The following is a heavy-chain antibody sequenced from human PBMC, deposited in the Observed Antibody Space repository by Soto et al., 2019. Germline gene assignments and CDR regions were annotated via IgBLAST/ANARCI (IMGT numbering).Heavy chain of an antibody. J-gene: IGHJ4*02. Sequence: SETLSLTCAVSGGSISSGGYSWSWIRQPPGKGLEWIGYIYHSGSTYYNPSLKSRVTISVDRSKNQFSLKLSSVTAADTAVYYCARGPPIGYWGQGTLITVSS. CDR3: ARGPPIGY. V-gene: IGHV4-30-2*01. CDR2: IYHSGST. CDR1: GGSISSGGYS.